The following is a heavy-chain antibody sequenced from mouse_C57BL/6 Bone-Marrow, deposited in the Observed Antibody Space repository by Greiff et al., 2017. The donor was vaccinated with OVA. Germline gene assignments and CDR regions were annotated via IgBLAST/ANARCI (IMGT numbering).Heavy chain of an antibody. CDR3: AREGYYGSGYYFDY. V-gene: IGHV1-54*01. CDR1: GYAFTNYL. Sequence: QVQLQQSGAELVRPGTSVKVSCKASGYAFTNYLIEWVKQRPGQGLEWIGVINPGSGGTNYNEKFKGKATLTADKSSSTAYMQLSSLTSEDSAVYVWAREGYYGSGYYFDYWGQGTTLTVSS. J-gene: IGHJ2*01. D-gene: IGHD1-1*01. CDR2: INPGSGGT.